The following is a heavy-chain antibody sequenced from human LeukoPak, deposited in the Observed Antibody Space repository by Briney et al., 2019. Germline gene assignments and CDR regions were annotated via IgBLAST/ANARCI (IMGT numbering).Heavy chain of an antibody. V-gene: IGHV3-74*01. CDR3: ARDLEGGAFDI. Sequence: GWSLRFSCPASGCTFSSYWLHWLRQAPGKGLVGVSRINTDGSTTSYADSVKGRFTISRDNDKNTLYLQMNSLRAEDTAVYYCARDLEGGAFDIWGQGTMVTVSS. CDR1: GCTFSSYW. D-gene: IGHD3-3*01. CDR2: INTDGSTT. J-gene: IGHJ3*02.